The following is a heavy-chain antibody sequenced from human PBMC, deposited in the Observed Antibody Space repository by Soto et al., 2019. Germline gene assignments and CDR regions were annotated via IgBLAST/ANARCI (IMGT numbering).Heavy chain of an antibody. V-gene: IGHV3-66*01. D-gene: IGHD3-9*01. CDR1: GLTVSTNY. CDR3: ARDYDTSRGDWASYGIDV. J-gene: IGHJ6*02. CDR2: IYYGGTT. Sequence: EVQLVESGGGLVQPGGSLRISCAASGLTVSTNYMSWVRQAPGKGLEWVSIIYYGGTTYYADSVKGRFTISRDDSKHTLYLQMHSLRAEDTAVYYCARDYDTSRGDWASYGIDVWGQGTTVTVSS.